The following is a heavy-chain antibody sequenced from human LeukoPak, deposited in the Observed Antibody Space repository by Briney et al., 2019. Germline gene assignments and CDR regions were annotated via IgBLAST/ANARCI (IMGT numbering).Heavy chain of an antibody. V-gene: IGHV4-38-2*02. Sequence: SETLSLTCTVSGYSISSGYYWGWIRQPPGKGLEWIGSIYHSGSTYYNPSLKSRVTISVDTSKNQFSLKLSSVTAADTAVYYCARESSYYAMIVGSYYYYMDVWGKGTTVTISS. CDR1: GYSISSGYY. D-gene: IGHD3-22*01. J-gene: IGHJ6*03. CDR3: ARESSYYAMIVGSYYYYMDV. CDR2: IYHSGST.